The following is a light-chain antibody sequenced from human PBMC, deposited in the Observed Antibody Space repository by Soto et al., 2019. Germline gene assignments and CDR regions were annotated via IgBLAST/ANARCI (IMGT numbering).Light chain of an antibody. V-gene: IGKV1-39*01. CDR3: QQSYNTHPYT. J-gene: IGKJ2*01. Sequence: DIQMTQSPSSLSASVGDRVTITCRASQSITNYLNWYQQKPGKAPKLLIYATFSLQSGVPSRFSGSGSGTDFTLTITRLQPEDFATYFFQQSYNTHPYTFGQGTRLDIK. CDR2: ATF. CDR1: QSITNY.